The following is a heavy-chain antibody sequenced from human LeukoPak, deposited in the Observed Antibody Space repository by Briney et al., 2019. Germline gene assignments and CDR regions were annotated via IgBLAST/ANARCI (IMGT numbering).Heavy chain of an antibody. CDR3: ARGSTVVPSDAFDI. CDR1: GFTFSSYS. D-gene: IGHD4-23*01. J-gene: IGHJ3*02. Sequence: PGGSLRLSCAASGFTFSSYSMNWVRQAPGKGLEWVSSISSSSSYIYYADSVKGRFTISRDNAKNSLYLQMNSLRAEDTAVYYCARGSTVVPSDAFDIWGQGTMVTVSS. CDR2: ISSSSSYI. V-gene: IGHV3-21*01.